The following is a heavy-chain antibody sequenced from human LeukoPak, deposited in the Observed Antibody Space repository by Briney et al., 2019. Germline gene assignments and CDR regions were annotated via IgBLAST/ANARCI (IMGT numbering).Heavy chain of an antibody. CDR2: IADSGGVT. J-gene: IGHJ5*02. Sequence: GGSLRLSCAASGFSFATYAMTWVRQAPGKGLEWVSAIADSGGVTYYADSVKGRFTISRDNSKNTLYLQMNSLRAEDTAVYYCAREQAAAGTGRWFDPWGQGTLVTVSS. CDR3: AREQAAAGTGRWFDP. V-gene: IGHV3-23*01. D-gene: IGHD6-13*01. CDR1: GFSFATYA.